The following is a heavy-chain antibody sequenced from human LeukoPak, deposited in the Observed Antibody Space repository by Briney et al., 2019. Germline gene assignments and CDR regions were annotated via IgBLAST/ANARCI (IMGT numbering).Heavy chain of an antibody. V-gene: IGHV1-58*02. Sequence: SVKVSCKASGFTFTRSAMQSVRQARGQHLEWIGWIVVGSGNTNYAEKVQDRVTITRDMSTSTAYMELSSLRSVDTAVYYCAAMYYYDSSGYYSQYYFDYWGQGTLVTVSS. J-gene: IGHJ4*02. CDR3: AAMYYYDSSGYYSQYYFDY. CDR1: GFTFTRSA. CDR2: IVVGSGNT. D-gene: IGHD3-22*01.